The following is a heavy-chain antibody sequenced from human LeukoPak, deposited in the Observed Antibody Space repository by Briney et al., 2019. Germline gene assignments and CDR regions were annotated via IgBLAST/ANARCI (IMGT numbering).Heavy chain of an antibody. J-gene: IGHJ6*02. CDR2: IYSGGST. Sequence: GGSLRLSCAASGFTVSSNYMSWVRQAPGKGLEWVSVIYSGGSTYYADSVKGRFTISRDNSKNTLYLQMNSLRAEDTAVYYCARAVRDSCGYYEYYYYGMDVWGQGTTVTVSS. CDR3: ARAVRDSCGYYEYYYYGMDV. CDR1: GFTVSSNY. D-gene: IGHD3-22*01. V-gene: IGHV3-66*02.